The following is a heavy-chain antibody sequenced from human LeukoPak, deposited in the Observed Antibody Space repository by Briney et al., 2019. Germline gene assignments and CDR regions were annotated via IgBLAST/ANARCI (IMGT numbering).Heavy chain of an antibody. CDR2: IKSDGKT. J-gene: IGHJ4*02. V-gene: IGHV3-74*01. CDR1: GFTFSRYW. CDR3: ARDRD. Sequence: GGSLRLSCEASGFTFSRYWMHWVRQAPGKGLVWVSRIKSDGKTNYADSVKGRFTISRDNAKNTVSLQMDSLRAEDTGVYYCARDRDWGQGTLVTVSS.